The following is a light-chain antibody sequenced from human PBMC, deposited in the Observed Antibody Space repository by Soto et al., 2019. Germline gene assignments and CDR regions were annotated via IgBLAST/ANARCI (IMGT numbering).Light chain of an antibody. Sequence: QSALTQPASGSGSPGQSITISCTGTSSYVGAYNYVSWYQHHPGKAPKLIIYDVSDRPSGVSNRFSASKSGSTASLTISGLQAEDEADYYCSSYTSSNTEVFGTGTKVTVL. J-gene: IGLJ1*01. CDR1: SSYVGAYNY. CDR3: SSYTSSNTEV. CDR2: DVS. V-gene: IGLV2-14*03.